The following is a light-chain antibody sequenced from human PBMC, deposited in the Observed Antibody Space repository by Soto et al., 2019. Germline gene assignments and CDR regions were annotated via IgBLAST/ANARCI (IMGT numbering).Light chain of an antibody. CDR3: QSYDSSLSGSV. Sequence: QSVLTQPPSVSGAPGQRVTISCTGSSSNIGAGYDVHWYQQFPGTAPKLLIYGNINRPSGVPDRFAGSKSGTSASLAITGLQAEDEADYYCQSYDSSLSGSVFGGGTKVTV. J-gene: IGLJ2*01. V-gene: IGLV1-40*01. CDR2: GNI. CDR1: SSNIGAGYD.